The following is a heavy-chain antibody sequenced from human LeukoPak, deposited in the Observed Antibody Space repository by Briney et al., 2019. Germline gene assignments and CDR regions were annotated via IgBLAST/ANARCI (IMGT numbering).Heavy chain of an antibody. CDR1: GFTFSNYG. V-gene: IGHV3-30*18. CDR2: ISYDGSNK. D-gene: IGHD2-8*01. J-gene: IGHJ6*02. Sequence: GGSLRLSCAASGFTFSNYGMHWVRQAPGKGLEWVAVISYDGSNKYYADSVKGRFTISRDNSKNTLYLQMNSLRAEDTAVYYCAKAHGGSSNDGMDVWGQGTTVTVSS. CDR3: AKAHGGSSNDGMDV.